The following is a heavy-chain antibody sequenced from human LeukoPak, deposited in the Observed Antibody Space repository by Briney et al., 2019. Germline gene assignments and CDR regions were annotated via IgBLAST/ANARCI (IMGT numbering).Heavy chain of an antibody. Sequence: ASVKVSCKVSGYTLTELSMHWERQAPGKGLEWMGGFDPEDGETIYAQKFQGRVTMTEDTSTDTAYMELSSLRSEDTAVYYCATSVQRITMIVVYFDYWGQGTLVTVSS. V-gene: IGHV1-24*01. CDR3: ATSVQRITMIVVYFDY. D-gene: IGHD3-22*01. CDR1: GYTLTELS. J-gene: IGHJ4*02. CDR2: FDPEDGET.